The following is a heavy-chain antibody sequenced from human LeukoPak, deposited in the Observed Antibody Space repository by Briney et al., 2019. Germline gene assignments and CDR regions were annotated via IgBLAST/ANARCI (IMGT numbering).Heavy chain of an antibody. V-gene: IGHV3-21*01. D-gene: IGHD4-23*01. J-gene: IGHJ4*02. Sequence: GGSLRLSFAASGFTFSSYSMNWVRQAPGKGLEWVSSISSSSSYIYYADSVKGRFTISRDNAKNSLYLQMNSLRAEDTAVYYCARPDYGGNEESWYFDYWGQGTLVTVSS. CDR2: ISSSSSYI. CDR1: GFTFSSYS. CDR3: ARPDYGGNEESWYFDY.